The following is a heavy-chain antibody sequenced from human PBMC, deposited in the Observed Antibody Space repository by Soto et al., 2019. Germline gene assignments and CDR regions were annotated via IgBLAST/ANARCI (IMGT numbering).Heavy chain of an antibody. CDR1: GYTFTSYG. CDR2: ISAYNGNT. J-gene: IGHJ4*02. Sequence: QVQLVQSGAEVKKPGASVKVSCKASGYTFTSYGISWVRQAPGQGLEWMGWISAYNGNTNYAQKLQGRVTMTTDTSTSTAYTELRSLRSDDTAVYYCARDPPTIASAGREDYWGQGTLVTVSS. CDR3: ARDPPTIASAGREDY. V-gene: IGHV1-18*01. D-gene: IGHD6-13*01.